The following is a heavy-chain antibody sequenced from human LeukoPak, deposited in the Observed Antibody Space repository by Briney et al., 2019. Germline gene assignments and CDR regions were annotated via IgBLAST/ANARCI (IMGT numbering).Heavy chain of an antibody. CDR3: AREPYRYCSSTSCYVDYYYYYMDV. CDR2: IKQDGSEK. V-gene: IGHV3-7*01. J-gene: IGHJ6*03. CDR1: GFTFNTYW. Sequence: PGGSLRLSCAASGFTFNTYWMSWVRQAPGKGLEWVANIKQDGSEKYYVDSVKGRFTISRDNAKNSLYLQMNSLRAEDTAVYYCAREPYRYCSSTSCYVDYYYYYMDVWGKGTTVTVSS. D-gene: IGHD2-2*01.